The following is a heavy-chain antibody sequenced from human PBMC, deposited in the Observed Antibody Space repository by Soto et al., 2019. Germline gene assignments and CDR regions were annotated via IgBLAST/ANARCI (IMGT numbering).Heavy chain of an antibody. J-gene: IGHJ4*02. V-gene: IGHV3-30*18. CDR1: GFTFSSYG. D-gene: IGHD2-21*02. CDR3: AKGPWMVVTAIFDS. Sequence: QVQLVESGGGVVQPGRSLRLSCAASGFTFSSYGMHWVRQAPGKGLEWVAVISYDGSNKYYADSVKGRFTISRDNSKNTLYLQINSLRAEDTAVYYCAKGPWMVVTAIFDSWGQGTLVTVSS. CDR2: ISYDGSNK.